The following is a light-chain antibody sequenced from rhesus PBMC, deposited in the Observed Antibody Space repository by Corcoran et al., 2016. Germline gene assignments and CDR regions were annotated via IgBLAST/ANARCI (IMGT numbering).Light chain of an antibody. CDR2: GVS. CDR1: QSLVHNSGHPY. Sequence: DVVMTQSPVALSITPGQPASISCRSSQSLVHNSGHPYLSWFQPKPGQPPRLLLYGVSSRCSGVPDRFSGSGAGTDFTLTISRVEAEDVGLYYCMQSTSLPLTFGGGTKVEIK. CDR3: MQSTSLPLT. J-gene: IGKJ4*01. V-gene: IGKV2-65*01.